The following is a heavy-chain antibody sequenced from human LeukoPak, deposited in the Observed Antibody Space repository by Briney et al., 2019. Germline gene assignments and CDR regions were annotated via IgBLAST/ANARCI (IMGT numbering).Heavy chain of an antibody. J-gene: IGHJ4*02. D-gene: IGHD2-2*01. CDR3: ARDCTSTSCYVFDY. CDR2: ISGSSTYT. V-gene: IGHV3-11*05. Sequence: GGSLRLSCAASGFTFSSYYMSWIRQAPGKGLEWVSYISGSSTYTNYAESVKGRFTISRDNAKNLLYLQMNSLRAEDTAVYHCARDCTSTSCYVFDYWGQGTLVSVSS. CDR1: GFTFSSYY.